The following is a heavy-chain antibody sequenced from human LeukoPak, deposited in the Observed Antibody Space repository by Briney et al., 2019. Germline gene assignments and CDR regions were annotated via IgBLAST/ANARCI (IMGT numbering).Heavy chain of an antibody. Sequence: SVKVSCKASGGTFSSYAISWVRQAPGQGLEWMGRIIPILGIANYAQKFQGRVTITADKSTSTAYMELSSLRSEDTAVYYCARDSPPPLSRDGDNWQKPLDYWGQGTLVTVSS. D-gene: IGHD5-24*01. CDR1: GGTFSSYA. CDR3: ARDSPPPLSRDGDNWQKPLDY. V-gene: IGHV1-69*04. CDR2: IIPILGIA. J-gene: IGHJ4*02.